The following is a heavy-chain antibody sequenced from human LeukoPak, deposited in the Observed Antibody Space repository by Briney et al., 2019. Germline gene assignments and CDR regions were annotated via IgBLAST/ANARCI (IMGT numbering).Heavy chain of an antibody. J-gene: IGHJ3*02. D-gene: IGHD3-22*01. V-gene: IGHV3-30*04. CDR1: GFTFSSYG. CDR2: ISFDGSNK. CDR3: ARERDYYDSSGYSGDAFDI. Sequence: GGSLRLSCAASGFTFSSYGMHWVRQAPGKGLEWVAVISFDGSNKNYGDSVKGRFTISRDNSKNTLNLQMNSLRPEDTAVYYCARERDYYDSSGYSGDAFDIWGQGTMVTVSS.